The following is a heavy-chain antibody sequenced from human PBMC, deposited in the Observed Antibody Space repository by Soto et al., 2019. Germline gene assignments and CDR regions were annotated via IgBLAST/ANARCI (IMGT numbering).Heavy chain of an antibody. Sequence: PSETLSLTCTVSGSSISPYYWSWIRQPPGKGLEWIGYIYYTGSTKYNPSLKNRVTISLGTSRNQVSLRLYSVTAADTAVYYCTRVGGYYGDYPNFDYWGPGTLVTSPQ. J-gene: IGHJ4*02. CDR2: IYYTGST. CDR1: GSSISPYY. CDR3: TRVGGYYGDYPNFDY. D-gene: IGHD4-17*01. V-gene: IGHV4-59*01.